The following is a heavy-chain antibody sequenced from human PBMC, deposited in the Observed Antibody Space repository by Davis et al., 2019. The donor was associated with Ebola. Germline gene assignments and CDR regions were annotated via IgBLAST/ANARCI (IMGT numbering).Heavy chain of an antibody. D-gene: IGHD6-13*01. V-gene: IGHV3-73*01. CDR2: IRSKANSYAT. J-gene: IGHJ6*02. Sequence: PGGSLRLSCAASGFTFSGAAMHWVRQASGKGLEWVGRIRSKANSYATAYAASVKGRFTISRDDSKNTAYLKMNSLKTEDRAVYYCTGRIAAAGMGEDYYYYHGMDVWGQGTTVTVSS. CDR1: GFTFSGAA. CDR3: TGRIAAAGMGEDYYYYHGMDV.